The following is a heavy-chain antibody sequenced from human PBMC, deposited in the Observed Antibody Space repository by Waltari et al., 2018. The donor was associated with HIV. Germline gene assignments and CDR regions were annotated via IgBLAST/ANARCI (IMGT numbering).Heavy chain of an antibody. V-gene: IGHV1-69*01. Sequence: QVQLVQSGAEVKKPGSSVKVSCKASGGTFSSYAISWVRQAPGQGLEWMGGIIPIFGTATYAQKFQGRVTITADESTSTAYMELSSLRSEDTAVYYCARSRPAPSSYYYDSSGYDYWGQGTLVTVSS. J-gene: IGHJ4*02. CDR1: GGTFSSYA. CDR3: ARSRPAPSSYYYDSSGYDY. CDR2: IIPIFGTA. D-gene: IGHD3-22*01.